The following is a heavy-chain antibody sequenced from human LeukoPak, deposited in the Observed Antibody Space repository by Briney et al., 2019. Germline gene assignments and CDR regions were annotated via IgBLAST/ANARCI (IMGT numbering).Heavy chain of an antibody. CDR3: ARREGNSWSLYFDY. CDR2: IYYGGST. V-gene: IGHV4-39*01. CDR1: GGSISSGDYY. Sequence: SETLSLTCTVSGGSISSGDYYWGWIRQPPGKGLEWLGNIYYGGSTYYNPSLKSRVTISVDTSKNQFSLKLSSVTAADTAVYYCARREGNSWSLYFDYWGQGTLVTVSS. D-gene: IGHD6-13*01. J-gene: IGHJ4*02.